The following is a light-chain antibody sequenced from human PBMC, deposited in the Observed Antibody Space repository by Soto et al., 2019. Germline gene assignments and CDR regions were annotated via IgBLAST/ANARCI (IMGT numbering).Light chain of an antibody. V-gene: IGKV1-5*01. CDR3: QQSYSSPPT. CDR1: QSISSW. CDR2: DAS. J-gene: IGKJ1*01. Sequence: DIQMTQSPSTLSASVGDRVTITCRASQSISSWLAWYQQKTGKAPKLLIYDASSLESGVPSRFSGSGYGTEFNLTISSLQSEDFATYYCQQSYSSPPTFGQGTKVDI.